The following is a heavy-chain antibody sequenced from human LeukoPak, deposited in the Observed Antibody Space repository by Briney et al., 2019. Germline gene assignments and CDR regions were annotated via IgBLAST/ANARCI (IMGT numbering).Heavy chain of an antibody. V-gene: IGHV4-4*07. CDR1: GGSISSYY. Sequence: SETLSLTCTVSGGSISSYYWSWIRQPAGKGLEWIGRIYTSGSTNYNPSLKSRVTMSVDTSKNQFSLKLSSVTAADTAVYYCARDYSLGFWSGYTTWGFDYWGQGTLVTVSS. CDR3: ARDYSLGFWSGYTTWGFDY. CDR2: IYTSGST. D-gene: IGHD3-3*01. J-gene: IGHJ4*02.